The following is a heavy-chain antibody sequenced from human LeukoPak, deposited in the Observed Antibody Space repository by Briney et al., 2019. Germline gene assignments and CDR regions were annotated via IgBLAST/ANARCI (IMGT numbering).Heavy chain of an antibody. D-gene: IGHD3-22*01. Sequence: SVKVSCKASGGTFSSYAISWVRQAPGQGLEWMGRITPIFGTANYAQKFQGRVTITTDESTSIAYMELSSLRSEDTAVYYCARAYYYDSSGWSFDYWGQGTLVTVSS. J-gene: IGHJ4*02. CDR3: ARAYYYDSSGWSFDY. CDR1: GGTFSSYA. V-gene: IGHV1-69*05. CDR2: ITPIFGTA.